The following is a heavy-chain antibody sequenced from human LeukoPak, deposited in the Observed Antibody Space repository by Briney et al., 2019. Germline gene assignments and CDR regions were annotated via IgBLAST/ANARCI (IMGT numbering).Heavy chain of an antibody. CDR3: ARGGTYCDILRRSYYFDY. D-gene: IGHD3-9*01. CDR2: INPSGGST. V-gene: IGHV1-46*01. J-gene: IGHJ4*02. CDR1: GYTFTSYY. Sequence: ASVKVSCKASGYTFTSYYMHWVRQAPGQGLEWMGIINPSGGSTSYAQKFQGRVTMTRDTSTSTVYMELSSLRSEDTAVYYCARGGTYCDILRRSYYFDYWGQGTLVTVSS.